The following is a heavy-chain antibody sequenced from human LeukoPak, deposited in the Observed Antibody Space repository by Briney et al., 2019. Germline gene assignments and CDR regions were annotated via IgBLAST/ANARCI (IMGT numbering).Heavy chain of an antibody. V-gene: IGHV5-51*01. Sequence: GEPLKLSCKGSGYSFTSYWIGWVRQMPGKGLEWMGIIYPGDSDTRYSPSLQGQVTISADKSISTAYLQWSSLKASDTAMYYCARLERFEGYPIDYWGQGTLVTVSS. CDR3: ARLERFEGYPIDY. CDR2: IYPGDSDT. J-gene: IGHJ4*02. D-gene: IGHD3-16*01. CDR1: GYSFTSYW.